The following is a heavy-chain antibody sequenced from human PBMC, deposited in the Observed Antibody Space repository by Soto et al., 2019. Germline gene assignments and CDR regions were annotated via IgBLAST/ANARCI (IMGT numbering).Heavy chain of an antibody. J-gene: IGHJ4*02. D-gene: IGHD3-10*01. CDR1: GFTFSSYW. CDR2: IKQGGSEK. V-gene: IGHV3-7*01. Sequence: GGSLRLSCAVSGFTFSSYWMSWVRQAPGKGLEWVANIKQGGSEKYLVDSVKGRLTISRDNAKNSLHLQMNNLRAEETAVYYCARRYGSGNYRDYWGQGTLVTVSS. CDR3: ARRYGSGNYRDY.